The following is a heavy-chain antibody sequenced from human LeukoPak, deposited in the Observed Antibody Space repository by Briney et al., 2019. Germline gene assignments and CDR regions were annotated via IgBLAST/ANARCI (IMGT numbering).Heavy chain of an antibody. D-gene: IGHD3-22*01. CDR2: IPPSGGSP. J-gene: IGHJ3*02. CDR1: GYTFTIYY. V-gene: IGHV1-46*01. Sequence: ASENVSYKASGYTFTIYYNHGVPHAPTRGRECRVIIPPSGGSPSYAQKFQGRVPMTRDTSISTAYIELSRLRSDDTAVYYCARDITVIVDDAFDIWGQGTMVTAPS. CDR3: ARDITVIVDDAFDI.